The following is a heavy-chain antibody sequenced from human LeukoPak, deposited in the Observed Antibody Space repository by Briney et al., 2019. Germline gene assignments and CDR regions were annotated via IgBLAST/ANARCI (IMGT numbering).Heavy chain of an antibody. D-gene: IGHD3-10*01. CDR1: GYTFTGYY. J-gene: IGHJ4*02. V-gene: IGHV1-2*02. CDR3: ARRAGMVRGVIRRDFDY. CDR2: INPNSGGT. Sequence: ASVKVSCKASGYTFTGYYMHWVRQAPGQGLEWMGWINPNSGGTNYAQKFQGRVTMTRDTSISTAYMELSRLRSDDTAVYYCARRAGMVRGVIRRDFDYWGQGTLVTVSS.